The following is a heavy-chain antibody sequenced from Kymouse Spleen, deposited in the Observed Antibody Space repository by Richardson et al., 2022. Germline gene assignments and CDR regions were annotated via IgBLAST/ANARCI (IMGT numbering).Heavy chain of an antibody. V-gene: IGHV4-34*01. CDR2: INHSGST. D-gene: IGHD5-18,IGHD5-18*01. Sequence: QVQLQQWGAGLLKPSETLSLTCAVYGGSFSGYYWSWIRQPPGKGLEWIGEINHSGSTNYNPSLKSRVTISVDTSKNQFSLKLSSVTAADTAVYYCARVDTAMAAFFDYWGQGTLVTVSS. J-gene: IGHJ4*02. CDR1: GGSFSGYY. CDR3: ARVDTAMAAFFDY.